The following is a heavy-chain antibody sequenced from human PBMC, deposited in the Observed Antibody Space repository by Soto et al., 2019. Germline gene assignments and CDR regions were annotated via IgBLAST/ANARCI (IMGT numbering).Heavy chain of an antibody. CDR2: IIPIFGTA. J-gene: IGHJ5*02. Sequence: QVQLVQSGAEVKKPGSSVKVSCKASGGTFSSYAISWVRQAPGQGLEWMGGIIPIFGTANYAQKFQGRFTITADESGSTADMGRSSLISEDTAVYCCERRATVTRMPGWFDPWGQGTLGTVSS. D-gene: IGHD4-17*01. V-gene: IGHV1-69*12. CDR1: GGTFSSYA. CDR3: ERRATVTRMPGWFDP.